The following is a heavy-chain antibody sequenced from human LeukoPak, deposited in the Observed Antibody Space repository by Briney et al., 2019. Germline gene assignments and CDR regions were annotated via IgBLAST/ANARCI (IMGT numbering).Heavy chain of an antibody. CDR1: GGSISSHF. CDR2: IYYSGST. D-gene: IGHD3-10*01. V-gene: IGHV4-59*06. J-gene: IGHJ3*02. Sequence: SETLSLTCTVSGGSISSHFWSWIRQPPGKGLEWMGYIYYSGSTYYNPSLTSRVTISVDTSKNQFSLKLSSVTAADTAVYYCAKLSMVRGVIPDAFDIWGQGTMVSVSS. CDR3: AKLSMVRGVIPDAFDI.